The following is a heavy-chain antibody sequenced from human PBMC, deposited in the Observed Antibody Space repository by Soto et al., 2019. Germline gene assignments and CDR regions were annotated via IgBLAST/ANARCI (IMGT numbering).Heavy chain of an antibody. CDR3: AKDWDLNYYDSSGYSPLDY. CDR2: ISYDGSNK. V-gene: IGHV3-30*18. Sequence: GGSLRLSCAASGFTFCSYAMHWVRQAPGKGLEWVAVISYDGSNKYYADSVKGRFTISRDNSKNTLYLQMNSLRAEDTAVYYCAKDWDLNYYDSSGYSPLDYWGQGTLVTVSS. J-gene: IGHJ4*02. D-gene: IGHD3-22*01. CDR1: GFTFCSYA.